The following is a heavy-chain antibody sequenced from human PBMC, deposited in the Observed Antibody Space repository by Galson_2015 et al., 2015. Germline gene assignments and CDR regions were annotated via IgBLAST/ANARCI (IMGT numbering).Heavy chain of an antibody. CDR1: GDSVSSNGAA. CDR2: TYHNSKWYN. J-gene: IGHJ4*02. Sequence: CAISGDSVSSNGAAWNWIRQSPSRGLEWLGRTYHNSKWYNDYASSVKSRISISPDTSKNQFSLHLNSVTPEDTAVYYCARTSAIGTDYSGQGTLVTVSS. D-gene: IGHD1-1*01. V-gene: IGHV6-1*01. CDR3: ARTSAIGTDY.